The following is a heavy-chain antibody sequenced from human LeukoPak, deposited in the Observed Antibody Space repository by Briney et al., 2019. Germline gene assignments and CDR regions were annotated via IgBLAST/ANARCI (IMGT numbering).Heavy chain of an antibody. CDR3: ARDPLLYSSSWYGDAFDI. D-gene: IGHD6-13*01. V-gene: IGHV1-18*01. Sequence: ASVKVSCKASGYTFTSYGISWVRQAPGQGLEWMGWISAYNGNTNYAQKLQGRVTMTTDTSTSTAYMELRSLGSDDTAVYYCARDPLLYSSSWYGDAFDIWGQGTMVTVSS. CDR1: GYTFTSYG. CDR2: ISAYNGNT. J-gene: IGHJ3*02.